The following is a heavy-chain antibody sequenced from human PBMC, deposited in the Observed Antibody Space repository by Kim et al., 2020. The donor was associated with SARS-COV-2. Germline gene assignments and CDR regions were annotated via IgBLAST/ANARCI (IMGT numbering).Heavy chain of an antibody. Sequence: ASVKVSCKTSGYTFSKYGLSWVRQAPGQGLEWMGWIDAYNSNTNYAQNFRGRVTMTRDSSTSTVYMELRSLRPDDTAVYYCARALGTGMAATWFAGWFDSWGQGALVTVSS. D-gene: IGHD3-16*01. CDR3: ARALGTGMAATWFAGWFDS. CDR1: GYTFSKYG. J-gene: IGHJ5*01. V-gene: IGHV1-18*01. CDR2: IDAYNSNT.